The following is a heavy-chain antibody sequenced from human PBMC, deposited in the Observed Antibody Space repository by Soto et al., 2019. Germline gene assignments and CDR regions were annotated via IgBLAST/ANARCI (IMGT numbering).Heavy chain of an antibody. Sequence: QVQLQESGPGLVKPSETLSLTCTVSGGSVSSGSYYWSWIRQPPGKGLEWIGYIYYSGSTNYNPSLKSRVTISVATSKNQFSLKLSSVTAADTAVYYCARATYYDFWSGYSNWFDPWGQGTLVTVSS. CDR3: ARATYYDFWSGYSNWFDP. V-gene: IGHV4-61*01. J-gene: IGHJ5*02. CDR1: GGSVSSGSYY. CDR2: IYYSGST. D-gene: IGHD3-3*01.